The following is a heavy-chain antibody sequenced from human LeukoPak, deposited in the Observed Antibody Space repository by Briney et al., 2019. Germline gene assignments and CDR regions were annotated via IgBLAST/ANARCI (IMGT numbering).Heavy chain of an antibody. CDR3: ARGIMKYYFDY. V-gene: IGHV4-4*07. CDR1: GGSISSYY. J-gene: IGHJ4*02. Sequence: SETLSLTCTVSGGSISSYYWSWIRQPAGEGLEWTGRIYTSGSTNYNPSLKSRVTMSVDTSKNQFSLKLSSVTAADTAVYYCARGIMKYYFDYWGQGTLVTVSS. D-gene: IGHD1-14*01. CDR2: IYTSGST.